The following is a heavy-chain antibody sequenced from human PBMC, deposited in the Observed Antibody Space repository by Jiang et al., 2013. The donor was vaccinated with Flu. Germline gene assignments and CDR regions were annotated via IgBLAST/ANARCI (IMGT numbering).Heavy chain of an antibody. J-gene: IGHJ1*01. Sequence: YTSGSTNYNPSLKSRVTMSVDTSKNQFSLKLSSVTAADTAVYYCARESRDCYDSSGYYYGNSKYFQHWGQGTLATVSS. V-gene: IGHV4-4*07. CDR3: ARESRDCYDSSGYYYGNSKYFQH. CDR2: YTSGST. D-gene: IGHD3-22*01.